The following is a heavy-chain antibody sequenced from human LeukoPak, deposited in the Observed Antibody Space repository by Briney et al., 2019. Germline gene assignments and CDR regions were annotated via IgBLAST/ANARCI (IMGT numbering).Heavy chain of an antibody. CDR1: GFSVANDR. J-gene: IGHJ4*02. Sequence: GGSLRLSCAASGFSVANDRMSWVRPPPGKGLEWVSTVYGNGNTAYTDSVKGRFTISRDNSKNTLYLQMNSLRAEDTAIYYCAKAPSQYLPSGGSCYIHWGQGTLVTVSS. CDR3: AKAPSQYLPSGGSCYIH. V-gene: IGHV3-53*01. D-gene: IGHD2-15*01. CDR2: VYGNGNT.